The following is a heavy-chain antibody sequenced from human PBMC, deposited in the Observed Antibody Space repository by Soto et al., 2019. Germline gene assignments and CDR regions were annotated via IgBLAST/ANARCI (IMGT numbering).Heavy chain of an antibody. D-gene: IGHD7-27*01. CDR1: GGSFSGYY. CDR2: INHSGST. CDR3: ATLPTWGYEAGYYYVDV. J-gene: IGHJ6*03. Sequence: QVQLQQWGAGLLKPSETLSLTCAVYGGSFSGYYWSWIRQPPGQGLEWIGEINHSGSTNYNPSLRTRVTISVDTSKIQFSLKLSSVTAPATALYYCATLPTWGYEAGYYYVDVWGKGTTVTVSS. V-gene: IGHV4-34*01.